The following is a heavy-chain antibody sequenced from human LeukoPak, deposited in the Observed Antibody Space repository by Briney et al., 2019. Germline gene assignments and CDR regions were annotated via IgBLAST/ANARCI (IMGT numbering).Heavy chain of an antibody. Sequence: PSQTLSLTCSVSGGSINIGGFYWSWIRQLPGTDLEWIGYVSFSGNTYYSPSLKSRVTIAIDSSKNQFSLRLSSVTAADTAVYYCARVRGSSRAYFDYWGQGSLVTVSS. CDR3: ARVRGSSRAYFDY. V-gene: IGHV4-31*03. CDR2: VSFSGNT. CDR1: GGSINIGGFY. J-gene: IGHJ4*02. D-gene: IGHD6-6*01.